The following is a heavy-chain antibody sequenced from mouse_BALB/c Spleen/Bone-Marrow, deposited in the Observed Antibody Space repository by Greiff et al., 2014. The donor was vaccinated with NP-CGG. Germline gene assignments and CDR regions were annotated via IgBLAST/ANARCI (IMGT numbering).Heavy chain of an antibody. Sequence: VQLKGAGGGLMQPGGSLKLSCGASGFTFSNYGMSWGCPTPDKKLELVATINSNGGITYYPDSVKGRFTISRDNAKNTLYLQMSSLKSEDTAMYYCAKNQEAFDYWGQGTTLTVSS. V-gene: IGHV5-6-3*01. CDR1: GFTFSNYG. D-gene: IGHD3-2*02. CDR3: AKNQEAFDY. J-gene: IGHJ2*01. CDR2: INSNGGIT.